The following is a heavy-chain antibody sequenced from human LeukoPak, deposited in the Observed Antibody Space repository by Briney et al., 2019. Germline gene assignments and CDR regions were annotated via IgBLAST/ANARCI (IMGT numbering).Heavy chain of an antibody. J-gene: IGHJ5*02. CDR1: GYTFTGYY. V-gene: IGHV1-2*04. D-gene: IGHD3-10*01. CDR2: INPNSGGT. Sequence: ASVKVSCKASGYTFTGYYMHWVRQAPGQGLERMGWINPNSGGTNYAQKFQGWVTMTRDTSISTAYMELSRLRSDDTAVYYCARDRAAWARYGSGPTRGFDPWGQGTLVTVSS. CDR3: ARDRAAWARYGSGPTRGFDP.